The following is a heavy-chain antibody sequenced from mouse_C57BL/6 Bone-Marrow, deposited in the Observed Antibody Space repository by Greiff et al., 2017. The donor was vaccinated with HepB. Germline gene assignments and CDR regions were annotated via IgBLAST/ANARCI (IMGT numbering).Heavy chain of an antibody. CDR3: TRPVITTVVDFDY. D-gene: IGHD1-1*01. Sequence: VQLQQSGAELVRPGASVTLSCKASGYTFTDYEMHWVKQTPVHGLEWIGAIDPETGGTAYNQKFKGKAILTADKSSSTAYMELRSLTSEDSAVYYCTRPVITTVVDFDYWGQGTTLTVSS. CDR1: GYTFTDYE. CDR2: IDPETGGT. V-gene: IGHV1-15*01. J-gene: IGHJ2*01.